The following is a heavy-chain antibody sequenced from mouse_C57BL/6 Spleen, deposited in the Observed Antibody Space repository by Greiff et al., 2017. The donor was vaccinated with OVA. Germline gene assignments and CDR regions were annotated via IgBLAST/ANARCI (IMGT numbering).Heavy chain of an antibody. J-gene: IGHJ4*01. D-gene: IGHD2-2*01. CDR1: GFNIKDDY. Sequence: VQLQQSGAELVRPGASVKLSCTASGFNIKDDYMHWVKQRPEQGLEWIGWIDPENGDTKYASKFQGKATITADTSSNTAYLQLSSLTSEDTAVYYCATYGYDGDAMDYWGQGTSVTVSS. CDR2: IDPENGDT. V-gene: IGHV14-4*01. CDR3: ATYGYDGDAMDY.